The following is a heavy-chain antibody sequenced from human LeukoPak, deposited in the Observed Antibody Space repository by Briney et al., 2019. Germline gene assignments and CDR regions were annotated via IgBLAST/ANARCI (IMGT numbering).Heavy chain of an antibody. CDR2: IHIRGNT. CDR1: GGSISNFY. D-gene: IGHD6-19*01. Sequence: SESLSLTCTVSGGSISNFYWGWIRQPAGKVREWIGPIHIRGNTAYSPSLKSRVSLSVDTSKPQFFLSLRAVTAAAPAVYYCVGVGTRDSSGWHLWGQGTLVTVSS. CDR3: VGVGTRDSSGWHL. J-gene: IGHJ4*02. V-gene: IGHV4-4*07.